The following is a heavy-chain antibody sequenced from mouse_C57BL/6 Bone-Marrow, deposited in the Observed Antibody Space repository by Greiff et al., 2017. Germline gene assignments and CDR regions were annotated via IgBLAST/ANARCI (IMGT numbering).Heavy chain of an antibody. CDR1: GYTFTSYW. J-gene: IGHJ1*03. D-gene: IGHD1-1*01. CDR3: ASPYYSSWGYFDV. Sequence: VQLQQPGAELVKPGASVKLSCKASGYTFTSYWMHWVKQRPGRGLEWIGRIDPNSGGTKYNEKFKSKATLTVDKPSSTAYMQLSSLTSEDSAVYYCASPYYSSWGYFDVWGTGTTVTVSS. V-gene: IGHV1-72*01. CDR2: IDPNSGGT.